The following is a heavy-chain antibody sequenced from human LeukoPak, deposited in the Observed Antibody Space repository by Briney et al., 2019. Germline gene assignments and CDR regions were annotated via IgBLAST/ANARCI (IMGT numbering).Heavy chain of an antibody. CDR3: ARVPRGIFLAVDN. Sequence: SETLSLTCAASGSSINGYYGSWIRQSAGKGLEWVGYIYYTGSAFYNPSLKSRVIISLDKSKNQLSLNLRSVTAADTAVYYCARVPRGIFLAVDNWGQGTLVTVSS. D-gene: IGHD3-3*01. J-gene: IGHJ4*02. CDR2: IYYTGSA. CDR1: GSSINGYY. V-gene: IGHV4-59*01.